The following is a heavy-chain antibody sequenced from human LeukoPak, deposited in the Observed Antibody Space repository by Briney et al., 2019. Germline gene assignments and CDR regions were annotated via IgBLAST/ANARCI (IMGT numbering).Heavy chain of an antibody. V-gene: IGHV4-39*07. CDR1: GGSISSSSYY. J-gene: IGHJ4*02. CDR2: IYYSGST. Sequence: SETLSLTCTVSGGSISSSSYYWGWIRQPPGKGLEWIGSIYYSGSTYYNPSLKSRVTISVDTSKNQFSLKLSSVTAADTAVYYCARYGDYNGIFDYWGQGTLVTVSS. D-gene: IGHD4-17*01. CDR3: ARYGDYNGIFDY.